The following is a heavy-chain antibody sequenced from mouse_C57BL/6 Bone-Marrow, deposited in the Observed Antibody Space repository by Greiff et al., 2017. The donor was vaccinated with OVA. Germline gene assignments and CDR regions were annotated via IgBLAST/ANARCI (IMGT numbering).Heavy chain of an antibody. D-gene: IGHD1-1*01. J-gene: IGHJ2*01. CDR3: TIKGPHYYGSSYGGDY. V-gene: IGHV1-5*01. CDR2: IYPGNSDT. CDR1: GYTFTSYW. Sequence: VQLQQSGTVLARPGASVKMSCKTSGYTFTSYWMHWVKQRPGQGLEWIGAIYPGNSDTSYNQKFKGKAKLTAVTSASTAYMELSSLTNEDSAVYYCTIKGPHYYGSSYGGDYWGQGTTLTVSS.